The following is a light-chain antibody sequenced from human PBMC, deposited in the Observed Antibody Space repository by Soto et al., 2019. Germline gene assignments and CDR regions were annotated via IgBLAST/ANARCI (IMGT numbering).Light chain of an antibody. CDR1: QSISSW. J-gene: IGKJ1*01. Sequence: DIQMTQSPSTLSASVGDRVTITCRASQSISSWLAWYQQKPGKAPKLLIYKASSLERGVPSTFSGSGSGTEFTLTISSMQPDDFATYYCQQYNSYSWTFGQGTKGDIK. V-gene: IGKV1-5*03. CDR3: QQYNSYSWT. CDR2: KAS.